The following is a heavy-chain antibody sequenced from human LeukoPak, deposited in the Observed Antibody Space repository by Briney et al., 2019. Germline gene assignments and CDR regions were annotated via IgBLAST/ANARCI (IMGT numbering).Heavy chain of an antibody. J-gene: IGHJ4*02. Sequence: GGSLRLSCSASGFTFSNYAMHWVRQAPGKGLEYVSAISSNGGSTYYADSVKGRFTISRDNSKNTLYLQMSSLRAEDTAVYFCVKDLAFCGGDCYWSSDYFDYWGQGTPVTVSS. CDR2: ISSNGGST. V-gene: IGHV3-64D*06. D-gene: IGHD2-21*02. CDR1: GFTFSNYA. CDR3: VKDLAFCGGDCYWSSDYFDY.